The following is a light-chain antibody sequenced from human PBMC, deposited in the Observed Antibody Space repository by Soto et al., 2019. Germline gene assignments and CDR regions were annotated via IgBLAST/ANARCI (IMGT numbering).Light chain of an antibody. CDR3: QQYNNWPII. CDR2: RAS. CDR1: RSVSSN. V-gene: IGKV3-15*01. Sequence: EIVMTQSPATMSVSPGERATLSXRASRSVSSNLAWYQQKAGQAPRLLIYRASTRATGIPARFSGSGSGTEFTLTISSLQSEDFALYYCQQYNNWPIIFGQGTRLEIK. J-gene: IGKJ5*01.